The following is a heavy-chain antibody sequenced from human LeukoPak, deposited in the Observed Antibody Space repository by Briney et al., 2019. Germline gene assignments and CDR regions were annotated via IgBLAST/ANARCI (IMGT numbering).Heavy chain of an antibody. D-gene: IGHD3-9*01. CDR2: TYYRSKWYN. CDR1: GDSVSSNSAA. CDR3: AREELRYFDWLALPPYYYYGMDV. V-gene: IGHV6-1*01. Sequence: SQTLSLTCAISGDSVSSNSAAWNWIGQSPSRGLEWLGRTYYRSKWYNDYAVSVKSRITINPDTSKNQFSLQLNSVTPEDTAVYYCAREELRYFDWLALPPYYYYGMDVWGQGTTVTVSS. J-gene: IGHJ6*02.